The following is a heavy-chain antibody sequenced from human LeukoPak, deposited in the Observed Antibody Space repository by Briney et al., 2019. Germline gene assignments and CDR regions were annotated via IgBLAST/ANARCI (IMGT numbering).Heavy chain of an antibody. D-gene: IGHD3-3*01. J-gene: IGHJ4*02. V-gene: IGHV3-23*01. Sequence: PGGSLRLSCTASGFTFSSYAMSWVRQAPGKGLEWVSAISGSGGSTYYADSVKGRFTISRDNSKNTLYLQMNSLRAEDTAVYYCAKGSTYYDFWSGYSGFFDYWGQGTLVTVSS. CDR1: GFTFSSYA. CDR2: ISGSGGST. CDR3: AKGSTYYDFWSGYSGFFDY.